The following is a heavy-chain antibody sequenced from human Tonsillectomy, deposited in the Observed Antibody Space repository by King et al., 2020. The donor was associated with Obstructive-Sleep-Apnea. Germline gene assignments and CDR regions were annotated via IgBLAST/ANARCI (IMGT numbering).Heavy chain of an antibody. D-gene: IGHD6-19*01. V-gene: IGHV3-23*04. J-gene: IGHJ4*02. CDR1: GFTFSIYA. Sequence: VQLVESGGGLVQPGGSLRLSCAASGFTFSIYAMIWVRQAPGKGLEWVSAISGSGGSTYYADSVKGRFTISRDTSKNTLYLQMNSLRAEDTAVYYCAKGPRVRWLALPLMDCWGRGTLVTVSS. CDR3: AKGPRVRWLALPLMDC. CDR2: ISGSGGST.